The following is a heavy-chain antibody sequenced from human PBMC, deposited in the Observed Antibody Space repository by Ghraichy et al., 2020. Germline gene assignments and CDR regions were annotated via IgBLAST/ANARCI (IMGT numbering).Heavy chain of an antibody. J-gene: IGHJ4*02. V-gene: IGHV4-30-2*01. D-gene: IGHD6-13*01. Sequence: SETLSLTCAVSGGSISSGGYSWSWIRQPPGKGLEWIGYIYHSGSTYYNPSLKSRVTISVDRSKNQFSLKLSSVTAADTAVYYCARAGGQQADYWGQGTLVTVS. CDR2: IYHSGST. CDR3: ARAGGQQADY. CDR1: GGSISSGGYS.